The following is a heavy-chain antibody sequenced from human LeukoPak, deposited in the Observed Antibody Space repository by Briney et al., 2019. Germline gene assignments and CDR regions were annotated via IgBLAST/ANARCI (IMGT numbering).Heavy chain of an antibody. CDR1: GYTFTGYY. CDR2: INPNSGGT. D-gene: IGHD2-2*02. V-gene: IGHV1-2*02. CDR3: ARNRYCSSTSCYTIPAY. Sequence: ASVKVSCKASGYTFTGYYMHWVRQAPGQGLEWMGWINPNSGGTNYAQKFQGRVTMTRDTSISTAYMELSRLRSDDTAVYYCARNRYCSSTSCYTIPAYWGQGTLVTVSS. J-gene: IGHJ4*02.